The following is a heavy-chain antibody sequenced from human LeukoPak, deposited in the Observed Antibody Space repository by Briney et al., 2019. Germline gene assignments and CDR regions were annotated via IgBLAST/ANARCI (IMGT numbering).Heavy chain of an antibody. D-gene: IGHD6-13*01. Sequence: SVTLSLTCNVSGAFISSYYLSWIRQPAGKGLEWIGRIYTSGSTYYNPSLKSRVTMSVDTSKNQFSLQLSSVTAADTAAYYCAREQGSQQYGNSWSFDYWGHGTLVTVSS. CDR2: IYTSGST. V-gene: IGHV4-4*07. J-gene: IGHJ4*01. CDR3: AREQGSQQYGNSWSFDY. CDR1: GAFISSYY.